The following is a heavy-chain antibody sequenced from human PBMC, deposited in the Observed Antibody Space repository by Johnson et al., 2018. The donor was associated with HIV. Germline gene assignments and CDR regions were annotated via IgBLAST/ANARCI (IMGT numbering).Heavy chain of an antibody. D-gene: IGHD3-22*01. CDR1: GFTFSTYW. V-gene: IGHV3-74*01. CDR2: INSDGSST. Sequence: VQLVESGGGLVQPGGSLRLSCAASGFTFSTYWMHWVRQAPGKGLVWISRINSDGSSTNYADSVKGRFTISSDNAKNTVNLQMNSLRAEDTAVYYCARECQYHDYSSGCTYDAFDMWGQGTMVTVSS. J-gene: IGHJ3*02. CDR3: ARECQYHDYSSGCTYDAFDM.